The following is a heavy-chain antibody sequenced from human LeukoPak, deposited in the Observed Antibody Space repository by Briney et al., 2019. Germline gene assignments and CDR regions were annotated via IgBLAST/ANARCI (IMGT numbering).Heavy chain of an antibody. CDR1: GYTFTSFG. V-gene: IGHV1-18*01. J-gene: IGHJ3*02. D-gene: IGHD2-2*02. Sequence: ASVKVSCKASGYTFTSFGISWVRQAPGQGLVWMGWISAYNGNTHLAQNLQGRVTMTTDTSTSTAYMELSRLRSDDTAVYYCARARYPYEAFDIWGQGTMVTVSS. CDR3: ARARYPYEAFDI. CDR2: ISAYNGNT.